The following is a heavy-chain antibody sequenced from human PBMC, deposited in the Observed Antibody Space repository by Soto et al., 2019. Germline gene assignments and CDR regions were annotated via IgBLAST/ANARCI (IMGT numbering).Heavy chain of an antibody. D-gene: IGHD3-3*01. CDR2: IKSKTDGGTT. CDR3: TGVGVSKSGTHYYYYGMDV. CDR1: GFTFSNAW. V-gene: IGHV3-15*01. J-gene: IGHJ6*02. Sequence: GGSLRLSCAASGFTFSNAWMSWVRQAPGKGLEWVGRIKSKTDGGTTDYAAPVKGRFTISRDDSKNTLYLQMNSLKTEDTAVYYCTGVGVSKSGTHYYYYGMDVWGQGTTVTVSS.